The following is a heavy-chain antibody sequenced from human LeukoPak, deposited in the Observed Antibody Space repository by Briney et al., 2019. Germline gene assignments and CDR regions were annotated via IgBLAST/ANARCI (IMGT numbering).Heavy chain of an antibody. CDR2: INHSGTT. Sequence: SETLSLTCAVYGGSFSDYYWTWIRQPPGKGLEWIGEINHSGTTNYNPSLKSRVTISVDTSKNQFSLELTSVTVADTAIYYCARDPAGPYWSQGTLVTVSS. D-gene: IGHD2-2*01. V-gene: IGHV4-34*01. CDR3: ARDPAGPY. J-gene: IGHJ4*02. CDR1: GGSFSDYY.